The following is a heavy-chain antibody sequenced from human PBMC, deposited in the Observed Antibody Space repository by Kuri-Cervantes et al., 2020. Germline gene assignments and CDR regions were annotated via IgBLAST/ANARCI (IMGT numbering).Heavy chain of an antibody. V-gene: IGHV1-2*02. CDR1: GYTFSGYY. CDR2: INPNRGGT. D-gene: IGHD1-1*01. J-gene: IGHJ6*03. Sequence: ASVKVSCKASGYTFSGYYMHWVRQAPGQGLEWMGWINPNRGGTIYAQTFQGRVTMTRDTSINTAYMELSRLTSDDTAVYYCARAPTGTTGYYYMDVWGKGTTVTVSS. CDR3: ARAPTGTTGYYYMDV.